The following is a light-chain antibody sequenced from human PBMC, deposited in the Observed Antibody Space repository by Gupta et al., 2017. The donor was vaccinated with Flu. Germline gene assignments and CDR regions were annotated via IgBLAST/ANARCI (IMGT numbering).Light chain of an antibody. J-gene: IGLJ2*01. V-gene: IGLV2-14*01. CDR2: EVS. Sequence: IAISCTGTSSDIGGDDYVSWYQQHPGNAPKLRLFEVSRRPAGISDRFSGSRSGNTASLTIAGLRAEDEAFYYCSSYTKANTVVVFGGGTKVTVL. CDR1: SSDIGGDDY. CDR3: SSYTKANTVVV.